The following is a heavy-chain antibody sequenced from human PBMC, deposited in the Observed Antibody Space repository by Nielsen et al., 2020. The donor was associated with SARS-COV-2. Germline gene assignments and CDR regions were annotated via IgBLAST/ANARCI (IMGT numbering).Heavy chain of an antibody. CDR1: GGSITSSGHY. D-gene: IGHD3-10*01. CDR2: ISYSGST. V-gene: IGHV4-39*01. Sequence: SETLSLTCSVSGGSITSSGHYWGRIRQPPGKGLEWIGSISYSGSTYYNPSLKSRVAISEDTSKNQFSLKLISVTAADTAVFYCARWFMGGGFDYWGQGSLVTVSS. CDR3: ARWFMGGGFDY. J-gene: IGHJ4*02.